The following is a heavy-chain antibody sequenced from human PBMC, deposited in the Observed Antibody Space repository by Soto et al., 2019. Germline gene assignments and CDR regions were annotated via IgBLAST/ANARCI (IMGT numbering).Heavy chain of an antibody. CDR3: ARDDVLCDGGRCDGVPLDG. D-gene: IGHD2-15*01. J-gene: IGHJ6*04. CDR2: IQSGGPT. Sequence: EVQLVESGGGLVQPGGSLRLSCAASGFTVSSKYMSWVRQAPGKGLEWVSLIQSGGPTYYADSVKGRFTISRDTSENTVHLQMDSLRAEDTAVYYCARDDVLCDGGRCDGVPLDGWGKGTTVTVSS. CDR1: GFTVSSKY. V-gene: IGHV3-66*01.